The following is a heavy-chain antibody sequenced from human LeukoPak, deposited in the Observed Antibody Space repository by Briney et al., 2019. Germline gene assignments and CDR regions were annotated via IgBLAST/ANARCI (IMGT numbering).Heavy chain of an antibody. Sequence: GASVKVSCKASGGTFSSYAISWVRQAPGQGLEWMGRIIPTLGIANYAQKFQGRVTITADKSTSTAYMELSSLRSEDTAVYYCARDYYDSSGFFDYWGQGTLVTVSS. D-gene: IGHD3-22*01. J-gene: IGHJ4*02. CDR1: GGTFSSYA. V-gene: IGHV1-69*04. CDR2: IIPTLGIA. CDR3: ARDYYDSSGFFDY.